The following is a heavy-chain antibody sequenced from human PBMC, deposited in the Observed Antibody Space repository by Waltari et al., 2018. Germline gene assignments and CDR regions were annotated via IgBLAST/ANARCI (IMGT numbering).Heavy chain of an antibody. V-gene: IGHV3-30-3*01. CDR2: ISYDGSNK. CDR1: GFTFSSYA. Sequence: QVQLVESGGGVVQPGRSLRLSCAASGFTFSSYAMHWVRQAPGKGLEWVAVISYDGSNKYYADSVKGRFTISRDNSKNTLYLQMNSLRAEDTAVYYCARDGAGDFDYWGQGTLVTVSS. CDR3: ARDGAGDFDY. D-gene: IGHD3-16*01. J-gene: IGHJ4*02.